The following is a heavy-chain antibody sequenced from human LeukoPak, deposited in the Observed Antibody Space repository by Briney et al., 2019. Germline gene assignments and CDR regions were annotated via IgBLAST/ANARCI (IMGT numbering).Heavy chain of an antibody. CDR3: AKDASVDCSGGSCYWFDP. CDR2: IKQDGSEK. D-gene: IGHD2-15*01. CDR1: GFTFSSYW. V-gene: IGHV3-7*01. J-gene: IGHJ5*02. Sequence: GGSLRLSCAASGFTFSSYWMSWVRQAPGKGLEWVPNIKQDGSEKYYVDSVKGRFTISRDNAKNSLYLQMNSLRAEDTAVYYCAKDASVDCSGGSCYWFDPWGQGTLVTVSS.